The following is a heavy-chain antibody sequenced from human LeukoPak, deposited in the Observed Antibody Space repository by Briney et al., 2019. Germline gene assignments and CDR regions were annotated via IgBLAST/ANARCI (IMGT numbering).Heavy chain of an antibody. CDR2: ISAYNGNT. CDR1: GYTFTSYG. CDR3: ARNKQKIAAGAFDI. V-gene: IGHV1-18*01. J-gene: IGHJ3*02. Sequence: ASVTVSCKASGYTFTSYGISWVRQAPGQGLEWMGWISAYNGNTNYAQKLQGRVTMTTDTSTSTAYMELRSLRSDDTAVYYCARNKQKIAAGAFDIWGQGTMVTVSS. D-gene: IGHD6-25*01.